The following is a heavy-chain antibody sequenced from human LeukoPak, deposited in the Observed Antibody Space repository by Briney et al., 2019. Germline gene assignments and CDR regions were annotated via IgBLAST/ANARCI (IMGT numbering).Heavy chain of an antibody. CDR2: INPNSGGT. J-gene: IGHJ6*03. V-gene: IGHV1-2*02. CDR1: KNMFTGYF. CDR3: AAQCNDDFCYKRDYMDV. Sequence: GASVKVSCKTSKNMFTGYFMHWVRQAPGQGLEWIGWINPNSGGTLFARRFQGRVTMTRDTSIGATYMELSRLTSYDTALYYCAAQCNDDFCYKRDYMDVWGKGTMVIVSS. D-gene: IGHD2-2*02.